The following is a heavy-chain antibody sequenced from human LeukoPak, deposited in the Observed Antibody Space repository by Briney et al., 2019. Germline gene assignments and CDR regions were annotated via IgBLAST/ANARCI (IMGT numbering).Heavy chain of an antibody. CDR2: INSDGSST. CDR1: GFTFSSYW. CDR3: ARRGDGYAFDY. Sequence: GGSLRLSCAASGFTFSSYWMHWVRQAPGKGLVWVSRINSDGSSTSYADSVKGRFTISRDNAKNTLYLQMNSLRAEDTAVYYCARRGDGYAFDYWGQGTLVTVSS. V-gene: IGHV3-74*01. J-gene: IGHJ4*02. D-gene: IGHD5-24*01.